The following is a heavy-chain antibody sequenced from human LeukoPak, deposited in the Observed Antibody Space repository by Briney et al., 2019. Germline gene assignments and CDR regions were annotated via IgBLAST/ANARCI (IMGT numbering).Heavy chain of an antibody. Sequence: SETLSLTCTVSGGSISSYYWSWIRQPPGKGLEWIGYIYYSGSTNYNPSLKSRVTISVDTSKNQFSLKLSSVTAADTAVYYCARHQRTSRLLWFGELLRYFNWFDPWGQGTLVTVSS. D-gene: IGHD3-10*01. CDR3: ARHQRTSRLLWFGELLRYFNWFDP. CDR2: IYYSGST. V-gene: IGHV4-59*12. CDR1: GGSISSYY. J-gene: IGHJ5*02.